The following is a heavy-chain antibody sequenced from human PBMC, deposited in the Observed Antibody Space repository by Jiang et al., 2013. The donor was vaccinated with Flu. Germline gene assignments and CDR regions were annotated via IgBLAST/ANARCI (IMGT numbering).Heavy chain of an antibody. J-gene: IGHJ4*02. CDR2: IYYGGGT. V-gene: IGHV4-39*07. D-gene: IGHD2-15*01. Sequence: GPGLVKPSETLSLTCTVSGGSISSSSYYWSWIRQPPGEGLEWIGSIYYGGGTSYKPALRSRVTISVDTSKNQFSLKLSSVTAADTAVYYCTREYGGGSDYWGQGTLVTVSS. CDR3: TREYGGGSDY. CDR1: GGSISSSSYY.